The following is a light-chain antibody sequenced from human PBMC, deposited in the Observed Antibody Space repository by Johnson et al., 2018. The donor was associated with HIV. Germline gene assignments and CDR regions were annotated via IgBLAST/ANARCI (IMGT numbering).Light chain of an antibody. CDR2: DNN. CDR3: GTWDNSLNVYV. Sequence: QSVLTQPPSVSAAPGQKVTISCSGSSSNIGNSYVSWYQQLPGTAPKLLIYDNNKRPSGIPDRFSGSKSGTSATLGITGLQTWYEAVYYCGTWDNSLNVYVCVTGTKVTV. CDR1: SSNIGNSY. J-gene: IGLJ1*01. V-gene: IGLV1-51*01.